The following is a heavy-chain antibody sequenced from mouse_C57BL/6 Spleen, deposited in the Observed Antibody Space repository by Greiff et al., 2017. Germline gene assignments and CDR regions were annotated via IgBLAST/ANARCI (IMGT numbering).Heavy chain of an antibody. CDR3: ARGYPDY. V-gene: IGHV1-69*01. Sequence: QVQLQQPGAELVMPGASVKLPCKASGYTFTSYWMHWVKQRPGQGLEWIGEIDPSDSYTNYNQKFKGKSTLTVDKSSSTAYMQLSSLTSEDSAVYYCARGYPDYWGQGTTLTVSS. CDR1: GYTFTSYW. CDR2: IDPSDSYT. J-gene: IGHJ2*01.